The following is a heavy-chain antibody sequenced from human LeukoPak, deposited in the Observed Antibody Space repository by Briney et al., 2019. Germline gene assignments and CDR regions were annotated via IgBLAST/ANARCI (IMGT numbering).Heavy chain of an antibody. Sequence: GGSLRLSCAASGFTFDDYAMHWVRQAPGKGLEWVSAITGSGDRTYYADSVKGRFTISRDNSKNTLYLQMNSLRAEDTAVYYCANDDSSGYYFVLADHLYFQHWGQGTLVTVSS. D-gene: IGHD3-22*01. J-gene: IGHJ1*01. CDR1: GFTFDDYA. CDR2: ITGSGDRT. V-gene: IGHV3-23*01. CDR3: ANDDSSGYYFVLADHLYFQH.